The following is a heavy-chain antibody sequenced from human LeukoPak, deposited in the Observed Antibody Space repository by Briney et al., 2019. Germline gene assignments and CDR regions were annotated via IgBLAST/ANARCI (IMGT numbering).Heavy chain of an antibody. CDR1: GFTFSSYS. D-gene: IGHD2-15*01. CDR3: ASTPNCSGGSCYNP. J-gene: IGHJ5*02. CDR2: ISSSSSYI. Sequence: PGGSLRLSCAASGFTFSSYSMNWVRQAPGKGLEWVSSISSSSSYIYYADSVKGRFTISRDNAKNSLYLQMNSLRAEDTAVYYCASTPNCSGGSCYNPWGQGTLVTVSS. V-gene: IGHV3-21*01.